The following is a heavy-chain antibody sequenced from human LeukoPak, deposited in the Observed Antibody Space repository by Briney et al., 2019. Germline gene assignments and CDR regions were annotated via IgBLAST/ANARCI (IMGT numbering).Heavy chain of an antibody. D-gene: IGHD1-14*01. CDR2: ISTSNGDT. Sequence: ASVKVSCRASGYTFTNFDITWVRQAPGQGLEWMGRISTSNGDTNYAAKLQGRVTMTTDTSTSTVYMELGSLTFDDTAVYFCARDPYHRLGPPLDLWGQGTLVTVSS. CDR1: GYTFTNFD. J-gene: IGHJ5*02. CDR3: ARDPYHRLGPPLDL. V-gene: IGHV1-18*01.